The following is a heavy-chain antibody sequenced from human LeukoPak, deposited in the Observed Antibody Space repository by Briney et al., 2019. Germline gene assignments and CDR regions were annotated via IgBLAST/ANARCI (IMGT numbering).Heavy chain of an antibody. CDR2: IYHSGST. CDR1: GYSISSGYY. Sequence: PSETLSLTCAVSGYSISSGYYWGWIRQPPGKGLEWIGSIYHSGSTYYNPSLKSRVTISVDTSKNQFSLKLSSVTAADTAVYYCARRKVVPAAIRGYDWFDPWGQGTLVTVSS. J-gene: IGHJ5*02. D-gene: IGHD2-2*01. CDR3: ARRKVVPAAIRGYDWFDP. V-gene: IGHV4-38-2*01.